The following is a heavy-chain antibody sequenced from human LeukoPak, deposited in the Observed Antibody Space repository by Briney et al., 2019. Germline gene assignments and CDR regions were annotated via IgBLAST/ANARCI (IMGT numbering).Heavy chain of an antibody. Sequence: PGGSLRLSCAASGFTFSSYGMHWVRQAPGKGLEWVAVISYDGSNKYYADSVKGRFTISRDNSKNTLYLQMNSLRAEDTAVYYCAKDIGGLLHNRWLQSGGAFDIWGQGTMVTVSS. CDR1: GFTFSSYG. J-gene: IGHJ3*02. CDR3: AKDIGGLLHNRWLQSGGAFDI. CDR2: ISYDGSNK. D-gene: IGHD5-24*01. V-gene: IGHV3-30*18.